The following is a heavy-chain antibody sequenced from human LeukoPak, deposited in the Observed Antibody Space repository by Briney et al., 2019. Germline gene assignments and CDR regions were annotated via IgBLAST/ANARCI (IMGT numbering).Heavy chain of an antibody. CDR3: ARGYCSSTSCPLDWFDP. CDR1: GGSISSGDYY. J-gene: IGHJ5*02. Sequence: PSETLSLTCTVPGGSISSGDYYWSWIRQPPGKGLEWIGYIYYSGSTYYNPSVKSRVTISVDTSKNQFSLKLSSVTAADTAVYYCARGYCSSTSCPLDWFDPWGQGTLVTVSS. CDR2: IYYSGST. V-gene: IGHV4-30-4*08. D-gene: IGHD2-2*01.